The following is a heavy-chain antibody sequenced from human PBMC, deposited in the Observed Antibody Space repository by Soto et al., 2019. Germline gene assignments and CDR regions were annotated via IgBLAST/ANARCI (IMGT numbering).Heavy chain of an antibody. CDR3: ARDQSTTYYDHGRRYSYWWFDP. CDR2: INPSGSGV. J-gene: IGHJ5*02. D-gene: IGHD3-3*01. V-gene: IGHV1-46*01. CDR1: GITLTNHW. Sequence: GASVKVSCKASGITLTNHWAHWVRQAPGRGLEWMGVINPSGSGVVYSQKLQGRVTLTRDTSTSTLYMELSSLRSDDTAVYYCARDQSTTYYDHGRRYSYWWFDPWGQGTLVTVSS.